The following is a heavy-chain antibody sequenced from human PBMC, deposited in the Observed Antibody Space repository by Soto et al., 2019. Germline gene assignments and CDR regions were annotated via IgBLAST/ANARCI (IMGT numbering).Heavy chain of an antibody. Sequence: PGGSLRLSCAASGFTFSNAWMSWVRQAPGKGLEWVGRIKSKTDGGTTDYAAPVKGRFTISRDDSKNTLYLQMNSLKTEDTAVYYCTTGSTGRGYYDFWSGPYYWGQGTLVTVSS. CDR1: GFTFSNAW. J-gene: IGHJ4*02. CDR2: IKSKTDGGTT. CDR3: TTGSTGRGYYDFWSGPYY. V-gene: IGHV3-15*01. D-gene: IGHD3-3*01.